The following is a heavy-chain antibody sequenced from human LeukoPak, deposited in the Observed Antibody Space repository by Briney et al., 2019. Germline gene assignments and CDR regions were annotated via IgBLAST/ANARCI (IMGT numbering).Heavy chain of an antibody. J-gene: IGHJ3*02. Sequence: GGSLRLSCAASGFTFSNAWMSWVRQAPGKGLEWVGRIKSKTDGGTTDYAAPVKGRFTISRGDSKNTLYLQMNSLKTEDTAVYYCTTDLLLWFGELLDAFDIWGQGTMVTVSS. CDR1: GFTFSNAW. CDR3: TTDLLLWFGELLDAFDI. D-gene: IGHD3-10*01. CDR2: IKSKTDGGTT. V-gene: IGHV3-15*01.